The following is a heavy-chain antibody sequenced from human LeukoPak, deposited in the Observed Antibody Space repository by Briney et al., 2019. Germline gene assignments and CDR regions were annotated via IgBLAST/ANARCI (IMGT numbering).Heavy chain of an antibody. J-gene: IGHJ4*02. CDR2: IGHDGSTK. CDR1: GFPFYSYW. D-gene: IGHD6-13*01. V-gene: IGHV3-7*03. Sequence: PGGSLRLSCTASGFPFYSYWMTWVRQTPGKGLEWVANIGHDGSTKYYVDSVKGRLTISRDNAMNSLYLQMDSLRVEDTAIYYCARSVPYGTTWYGRSDCWGQGTQVTVSS. CDR3: ARSVPYGTTWYGRSDC.